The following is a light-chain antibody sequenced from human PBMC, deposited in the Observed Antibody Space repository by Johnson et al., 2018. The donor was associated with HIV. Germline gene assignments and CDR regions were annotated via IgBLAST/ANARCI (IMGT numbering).Light chain of an antibody. CDR2: ENS. Sequence: QSVLTQPPSVSAAPGQKVTISCSGSSSNIGNKYVSWYQQLPGTAPKLLIYENSKRPSGIPDRLSGSKSGTSATLGITGLQTGAEADDYCGTWDTSLSAGGVFGSGTKVTVL. CDR1: SSNIGNKY. V-gene: IGLV1-51*02. J-gene: IGLJ1*01. CDR3: GTWDTSLSAGGV.